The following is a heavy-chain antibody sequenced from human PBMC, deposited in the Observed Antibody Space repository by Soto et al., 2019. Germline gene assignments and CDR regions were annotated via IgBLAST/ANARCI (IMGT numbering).Heavy chain of an antibody. CDR1: GGSFSGFH. V-gene: IGHV4-34*01. D-gene: IGHD3-3*01. Sequence: PSETLSLTCAVSGGSFSGFHWSWVRQAPGKGLEWIGEIPHGGSATYAPSLRSRATVSVDKSTNEFSLKLTSVTAADTAIYFCARGVKANGALRALESSLPPAYLDLWGPGTVVTVSS. J-gene: IGHJ4*02. CDR3: ARGVKANGALRALESSLPPAYLDL. CDR2: IPHGGSA.